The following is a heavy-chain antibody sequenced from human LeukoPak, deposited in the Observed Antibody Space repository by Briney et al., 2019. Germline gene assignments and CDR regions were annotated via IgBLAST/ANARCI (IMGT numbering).Heavy chain of an antibody. CDR1: GFTFSNYW. CDR2: IKQDGSEI. V-gene: IGHV3-7*01. D-gene: IGHD1-26*01. Sequence: GGSLRLSCAASGFTFSNYWMSWVRQAPGKGLEWVANIKQDGSEIYYVGSVRGRFTISRDNAKNSLYLQMNSLRAEDTAVYYCATAPWEDGYYLNYWGQGTLVTVSS. J-gene: IGHJ4*02. CDR3: ATAPWEDGYYLNY.